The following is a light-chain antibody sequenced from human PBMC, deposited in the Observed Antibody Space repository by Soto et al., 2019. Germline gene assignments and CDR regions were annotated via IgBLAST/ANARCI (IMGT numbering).Light chain of an antibody. CDR3: QQYNSYSIPT. CDR1: QSISSW. J-gene: IGKJ4*01. V-gene: IGKV1-5*01. Sequence: DIQMTQSPPTLSASVGDRVTTTCRASQSISSWLAWYQQKPGEAPKLLIYDASSLESGVPSRFSGSGSGTEFTLTISSLQPDDFATYYCQQYNSYSIPTFGGGTKVDIK. CDR2: DAS.